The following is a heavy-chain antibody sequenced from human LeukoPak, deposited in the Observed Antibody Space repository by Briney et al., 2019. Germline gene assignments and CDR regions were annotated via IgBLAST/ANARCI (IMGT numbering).Heavy chain of an antibody. CDR2: FDPEDGET. V-gene: IGHV1-24*01. D-gene: IGHD6-13*01. J-gene: IGHJ4*02. CDR3: ASEVYPHKYSSSWGGFDY. CDR1: GYTLTELS. Sequence: GASVKVSCKVSGYTLTELSMHWVRQAPGKGLEWMGGFDPEDGETIYAQKFQGRVTMTEDTSTDTAYMELSSLRSEDTAVYYCASEVYPHKYSSSWGGFDYWGQGTLVTVSS.